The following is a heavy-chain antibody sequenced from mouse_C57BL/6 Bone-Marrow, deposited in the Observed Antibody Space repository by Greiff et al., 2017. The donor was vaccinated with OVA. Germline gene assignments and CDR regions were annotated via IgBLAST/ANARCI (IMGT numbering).Heavy chain of an antibody. CDR1: GYTFTSYW. D-gene: IGHD2-4*01. CDR3: ARFFYDYDGDWYFDV. V-gene: IGHV1-53*01. CDR2: INPSNGGT. J-gene: IGHJ1*03. Sequence: SGTELVKPGASVKLSCKASGYTFTSYWMHWVKQRPGQGLEWIGNINPSNGGTNYNEKFKSKATLTVDKSSSTAYMQLSSLTSEDSAVYYCARFFYDYDGDWYFDVWGTGTTVTVSS.